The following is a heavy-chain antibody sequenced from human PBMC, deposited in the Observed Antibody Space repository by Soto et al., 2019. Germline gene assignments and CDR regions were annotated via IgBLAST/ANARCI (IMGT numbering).Heavy chain of an antibody. CDR2: IYHSGST. D-gene: IGHD6-13*01. CDR3: ARGGSSSWYDYYYGMDV. CDR1: GGSISSSNW. Sequence: QVQLQESGPGLVKPSGTLSLTCAVSGGSISSSNWWSWVRQPPGKGLEWIGEIYHSGSTNYNPSLKSRVTISVDKSKNQFSLKLSSVTAADTAAYYCARGGSSSWYDYYYGMDVWGQGTTVTVSS. J-gene: IGHJ6*02. V-gene: IGHV4-4*02.